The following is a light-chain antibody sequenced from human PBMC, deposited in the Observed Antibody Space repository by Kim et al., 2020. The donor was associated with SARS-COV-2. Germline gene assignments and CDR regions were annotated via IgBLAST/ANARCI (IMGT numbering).Light chain of an antibody. Sequence: QSVVTQPASVSGSPGQSITISCTGTSSDVGGYIFVSWYQQQPGKAPKLIIYDVSHRPSGVSNRFSGSKSGNRASLTIFGLQAEDEADYYCTSYTSTSTLVFGGGTQLTVL. CDR2: DVS. J-gene: IGLJ2*01. CDR3: TSYTSTSTLV. CDR1: SSDVGGYIF. V-gene: IGLV2-14*03.